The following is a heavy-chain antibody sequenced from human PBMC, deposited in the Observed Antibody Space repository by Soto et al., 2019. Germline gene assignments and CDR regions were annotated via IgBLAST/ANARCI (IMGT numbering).Heavy chain of an antibody. CDR1: GFTFSSYW. CDR3: VTTSLVVAAATREDS. CDR2: INSDGSST. D-gene: IGHD2-15*01. V-gene: IGHV3-74*01. J-gene: IGHJ4*02. Sequence: EVQLVESGGGLVQPGGSLRLSCAASGFTFSSYWMHWVRQAPGKGLVWVSRINSDGSSTSYADSVKGRFTISRDNAKNTLYLQMNSLRDQDTAVYYRVTTSLVVAAATREDSWGQGTLVTVTS.